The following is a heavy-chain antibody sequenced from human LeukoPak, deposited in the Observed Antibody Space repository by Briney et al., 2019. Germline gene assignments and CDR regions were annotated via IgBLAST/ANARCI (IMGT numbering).Heavy chain of an antibody. CDR1: GFTFSSYA. V-gene: IGHV3-30*01. J-gene: IGHJ4*02. CDR3: ARDSGPLGIPAAGFDY. Sequence: GRSLTLSCAASGFTFSSYALHWVRQAPGKGLEWVASISYDGSNKYYADSVEGRFTISRDNSRNTLYLQMNSLRPEDTAVCYCARDSGPLGIPAAGFDYWGQGTLVAVSS. CDR2: ISYDGSNK. D-gene: IGHD6-13*01.